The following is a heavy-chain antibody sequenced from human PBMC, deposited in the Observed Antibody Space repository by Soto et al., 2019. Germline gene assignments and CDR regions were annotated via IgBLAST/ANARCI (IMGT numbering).Heavy chain of an antibody. CDR2: IKQDGSEK. D-gene: IGHD6-19*01. CDR3: ANDVAVAGTGY. J-gene: IGHJ4*02. Sequence: WISQAPGKGLEWVANIKQDGSEKQYVDSVKGRFTISRDNAKNSLYLQMNSLRAEDTAVYVCANDVAVAGTGYWRQGTLVTVSS. V-gene: IGHV3-7*01.